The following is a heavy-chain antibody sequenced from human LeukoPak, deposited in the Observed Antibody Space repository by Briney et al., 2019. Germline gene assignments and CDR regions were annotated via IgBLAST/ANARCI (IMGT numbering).Heavy chain of an antibody. J-gene: IGHJ5*02. Sequence: SVKVSCKASGYTFTSYDINWVRQATGQGLEWMGWMNPNSGNTGYAQKFQGRVTITRNTSISTAYMELSSLRSEDTAVYYCARGLYDFWSGYLISDWFDPWGQGTLVTVS. CDR3: ARGLYDFWSGYLISDWFDP. V-gene: IGHV1-8*03. D-gene: IGHD3-3*01. CDR1: GYTFTSYD. CDR2: MNPNSGNT.